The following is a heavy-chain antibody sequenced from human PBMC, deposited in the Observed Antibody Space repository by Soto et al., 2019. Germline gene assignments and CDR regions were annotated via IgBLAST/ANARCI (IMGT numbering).Heavy chain of an antibody. CDR1: GFTFSSYG. CDR3: ARDGDSSGHYSQFDY. CDR2: MWSDGSNK. D-gene: IGHD3-22*01. Sequence: QVQVEESGGGVVQAGRSLRLSCAASGFTFSSYGMHSVRQAPGKGLEWVAVMWSDGSNKYYADSVKGRFTISRDNSKNTLYLQMNSLRAEDTAVYYCARDGDSSGHYSQFDYWGQGTLVTVPS. V-gene: IGHV3-33*01. J-gene: IGHJ4*02.